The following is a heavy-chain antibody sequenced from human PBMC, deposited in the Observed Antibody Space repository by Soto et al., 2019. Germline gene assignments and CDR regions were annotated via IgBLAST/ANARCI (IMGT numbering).Heavy chain of an antibody. CDR3: AKVSSSWYAGFFDL. J-gene: IGHJ4*02. D-gene: IGHD6-13*01. Sequence: EVQLLESGGGLVQPGGSLRLSCTASGFTFSSHAMTWVRQAPGKGLEWVSGLSDSGISIYYADSVKDRLTISRDNSKNTLYLQIHTLRAEDTAVYYCAKVSSSWYAGFFDLWGQGTLVPVSS. V-gene: IGHV3-23*01. CDR2: LSDSGISI. CDR1: GFTFSSHA.